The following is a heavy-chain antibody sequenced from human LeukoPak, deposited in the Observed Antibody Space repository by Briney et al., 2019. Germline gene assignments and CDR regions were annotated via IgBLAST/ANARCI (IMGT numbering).Heavy chain of an antibody. CDR2: IIPIFGTP. D-gene: IGHD2-15*01. CDR1: GGTLSSYA. CDR3: AREGYCSGGSCYFFDY. V-gene: IGHV1-69*13. Sequence: ASVKVSCKASGGTLSSYAISWVRQAPGQGLEWMGGIIPIFGTPDYAQKFQGRVTITADESTSTAYMELSSLRSEDTAVYYCAREGYCSGGSCYFFDYWGQGTLVTVSS. J-gene: IGHJ4*02.